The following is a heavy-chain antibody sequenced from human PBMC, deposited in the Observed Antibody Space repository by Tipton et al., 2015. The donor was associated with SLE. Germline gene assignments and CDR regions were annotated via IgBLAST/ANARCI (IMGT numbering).Heavy chain of an antibody. CDR1: GGSFSGYY. D-gene: IGHD3-3*01. J-gene: IGHJ6*03. V-gene: IGHV4-59*01. CDR3: ARLLTYNDVFSGYPTHYMDI. Sequence: TLSLTCAVYGGSFSGYYWSWIRQPPGKGLEWIGYVCYSGNTNYSPSLKSRVTMSGDTSKNQISLRLSSVTTADTAVYFCARLLTYNDVFSGYPTHYMDIWGRGTTVTVS. CDR2: VCYSGNT.